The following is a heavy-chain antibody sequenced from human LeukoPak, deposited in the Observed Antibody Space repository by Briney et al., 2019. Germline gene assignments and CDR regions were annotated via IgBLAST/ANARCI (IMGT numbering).Heavy chain of an antibody. Sequence: PGGSLRLSCAASGFTFDDYAMHWVRQAPGKGLEWVSGISWNSGSIGYADSVKGRFTISRDNAKNSLYLQMNSLRAEDTAVYYCARDHKAVAGAFDIWGQGTMVTVSS. CDR2: ISWNSGSI. CDR3: ARDHKAVAGAFDI. D-gene: IGHD6-19*01. J-gene: IGHJ3*02. V-gene: IGHV3-9*01. CDR1: GFTFDDYA.